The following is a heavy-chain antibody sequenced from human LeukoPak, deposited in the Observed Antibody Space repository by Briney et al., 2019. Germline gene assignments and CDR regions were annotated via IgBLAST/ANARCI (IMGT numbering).Heavy chain of an antibody. Sequence: GASVKVSCKASGGTFSSYAISWARQAPGQGLEWMGGIIPIFGTANYAQKFQGRVTITADKSTSTAYMELSSLRSEDTAVYYCARDLSRDYGGNSDAFDIWGQGTMVTVSS. V-gene: IGHV1-69*06. D-gene: IGHD4-23*01. CDR2: IIPIFGTA. CDR3: ARDLSRDYGGNSDAFDI. J-gene: IGHJ3*02. CDR1: GGTFSSYA.